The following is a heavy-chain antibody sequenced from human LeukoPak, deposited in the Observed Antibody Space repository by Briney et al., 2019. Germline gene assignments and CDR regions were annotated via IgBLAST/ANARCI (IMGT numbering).Heavy chain of an antibody. J-gene: IGHJ6*03. CDR1: GYTLTELS. V-gene: IGHV1-24*01. CDR3: ARGSDSIHYMDV. D-gene: IGHD3-3*01. Sequence: GASVKVSCKVSGYTLTELSMHWVRQAPGKGLEWMGGFDPEDGETIYAQKFQGRVTITADESTSTAYMELSSLRSEDTAIYYCARGSDSIHYMDVWGNGTTVTVSS. CDR2: FDPEDGET.